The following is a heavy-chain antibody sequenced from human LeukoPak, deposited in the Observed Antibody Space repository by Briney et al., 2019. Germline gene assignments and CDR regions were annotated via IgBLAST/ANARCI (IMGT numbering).Heavy chain of an antibody. CDR3: VRDLFTPRDL. J-gene: IGHJ5*02. Sequence: ASVKVSCKASGYTFSDYFIHWVRQSPGQGLEWMGWINPKIGGTDYAHKFQGRVTMTRDTSISTAYMELSGLRSVDSAIYYCVRDLFTPRDLWGQGTLVTVSS. CDR1: GYTFSDYF. D-gene: IGHD2-15*01. V-gene: IGHV1-2*02. CDR2: INPKIGGT.